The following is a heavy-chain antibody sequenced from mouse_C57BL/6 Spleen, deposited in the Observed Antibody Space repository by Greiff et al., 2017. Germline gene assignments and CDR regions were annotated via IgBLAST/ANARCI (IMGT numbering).Heavy chain of an antibody. V-gene: IGHV5-17*01. CDR2: ISSGSSTI. Sequence: EVMLVESGGGLVKPGGSLKLSCAASGFTFSDYGMHWVRQAPEKGLEWVAYISSGSSTIYYADTVKGRFTISRDNAKNTLFLQMTSLRSEDTAMYYCAGGVTGAMDYWGQGTSVTVSS. CDR1: GFTFSDYG. CDR3: AGGVTGAMDY. J-gene: IGHJ4*01. D-gene: IGHD2-2*01.